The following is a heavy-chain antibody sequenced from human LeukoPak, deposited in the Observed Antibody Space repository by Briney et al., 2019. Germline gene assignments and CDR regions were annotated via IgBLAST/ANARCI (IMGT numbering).Heavy chain of an antibody. J-gene: IGHJ4*02. Sequence: SETLSLTCAVSGYSISSGSYWGWIRQPPGKGLEWIGSIYHSGSTYYNPSLKSRVTISVDTSKNQFSLKLSSVTAADTAVYYCASRWGKTSSSSWYVYWGQGTLVTVSS. CDR2: IYHSGST. CDR3: ASRWGKTSSSSWYVY. CDR1: GYSISSGSY. D-gene: IGHD6-13*01. V-gene: IGHV4-38-2*01.